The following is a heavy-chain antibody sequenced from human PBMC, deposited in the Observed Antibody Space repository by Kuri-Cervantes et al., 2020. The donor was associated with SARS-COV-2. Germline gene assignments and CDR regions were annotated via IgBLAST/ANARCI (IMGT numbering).Heavy chain of an antibody. J-gene: IGHJ6*02. CDR3: ARSRPKYSSSWYYYGMDV. Sequence: ASVKVSCKASGYTFTGYYMHWVRQAPGQGLEWMGWINPNSGGTNYAQKFQGRVTMTRDTSISTAYMELSSLRSEDTAVYYCARSRPKYSSSWYYYGMDVWGQGTTVTVSS. CDR2: INPNSGGT. V-gene: IGHV1-2*02. CDR1: GYTFTGYY. D-gene: IGHD6-13*01.